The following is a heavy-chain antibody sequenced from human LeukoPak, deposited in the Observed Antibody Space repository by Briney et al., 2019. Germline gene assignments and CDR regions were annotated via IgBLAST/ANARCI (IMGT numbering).Heavy chain of an antibody. CDR2: INAGNGDT. D-gene: IGHD1-1*01. V-gene: IGHV1-3*01. J-gene: IGHJ4*02. CDR3: ARDRGGTGDFDY. Sequence: ASVTVSCKASGYTFTSYAMHWVRRAPGQRLEWMGWINAGNGDTKYSQKFQGRVTIARDTSASTAYMELSSLRSEDTAVYYCARDRGGTGDFDYWGQGTLVTVSS. CDR1: GYTFTSYA.